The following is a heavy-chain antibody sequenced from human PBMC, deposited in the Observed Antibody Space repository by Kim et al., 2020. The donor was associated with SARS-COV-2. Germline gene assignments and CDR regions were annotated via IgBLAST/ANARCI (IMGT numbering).Heavy chain of an antibody. CDR2: IYPSDSYT. Sequence: GESLKTSCKGSGNSFTNSWISWVRQVPGKGLEWMGRIYPSDSYTNYGPSSQGHVTISADKSTSTSYLQWSSLKASDTAIYYCARHSANLSTGPEDYWGQGTLVTVSS. CDR3: ARHSANLSTGPEDY. CDR1: GNSFTNSW. J-gene: IGHJ4*02. V-gene: IGHV5-10-1*01. D-gene: IGHD3-9*01.